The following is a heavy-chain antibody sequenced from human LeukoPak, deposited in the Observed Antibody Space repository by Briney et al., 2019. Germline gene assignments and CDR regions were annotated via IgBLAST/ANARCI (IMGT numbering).Heavy chain of an antibody. D-gene: IGHD2-15*01. CDR3: ARDSVAVAGDRAFDI. Sequence: SETLSLTCTVSGGSISSYYWSWIRQPPGKGLEGIGYIYYSGSTNYNPSLKSRVTISVDSSKNQFSLKLSSVTAADTAVYYCARDSVAVAGDRAFDIWGHGTMVTVSS. V-gene: IGHV4-59*01. J-gene: IGHJ3*02. CDR1: GGSISSYY. CDR2: IYYSGST.